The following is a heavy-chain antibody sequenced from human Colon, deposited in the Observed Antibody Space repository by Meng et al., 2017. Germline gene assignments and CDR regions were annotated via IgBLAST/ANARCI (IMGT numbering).Heavy chain of an antibody. CDR1: GGSINSGSSY. J-gene: IGHJ5*02. Sequence: HVQLQESVPGLVNASQTLSLTCYVSGGSINSGSSYWIWIRQPAGKGLEWIGHMYNTESTNYNPSLKSRVTISVDTSKNQFSLKLNSVTAADTAVYYCARGMLYGSGRYRFDPWGQGTLVTVSS. V-gene: IGHV4-61*02. CDR3: ARGMLYGSGRYRFDP. CDR2: MYNTEST. D-gene: IGHD3-10*01.